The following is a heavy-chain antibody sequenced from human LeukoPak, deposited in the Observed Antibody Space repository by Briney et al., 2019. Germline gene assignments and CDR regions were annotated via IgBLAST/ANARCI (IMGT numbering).Heavy chain of an antibody. CDR1: GYSFSTYT. V-gene: IGHV1-3*01. CDR3: AREIDRDDYNRFFDY. D-gene: IGHD5-24*01. Sequence: ASVKVSCKASGYSFSTYTMNWVRQAPGQRLEWMGWINAGNGNTKYSQKFQGRVTITRDTSASTAYMEMRSLRSEDTAVYYCAREIDRDDYNRFFDYWGQGTLVTVSS. CDR2: INAGNGNT. J-gene: IGHJ4*02.